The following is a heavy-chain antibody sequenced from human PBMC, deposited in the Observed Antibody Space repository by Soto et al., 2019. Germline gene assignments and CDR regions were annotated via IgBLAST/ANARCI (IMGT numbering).Heavy chain of an antibody. CDR3: AKDLYSSSWYGFDY. CDR1: GFTFSSYR. J-gene: IGHJ4*02. D-gene: IGHD6-13*01. Sequence: GGSLRLSCAASGFTFSSYRIHWVRQAPGKGLEWVAVISYDGSNKYYADSVKGRFTISRDNSKNTLYLQMNSLRAEDTAVYYCAKDLYSSSWYGFDYWGQGTLVTVSS. CDR2: ISYDGSNK. V-gene: IGHV3-30*18.